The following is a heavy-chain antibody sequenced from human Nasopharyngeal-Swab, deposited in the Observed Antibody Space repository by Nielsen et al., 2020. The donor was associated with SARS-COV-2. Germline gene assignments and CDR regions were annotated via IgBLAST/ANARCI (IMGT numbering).Heavy chain of an antibody. D-gene: IGHD4/OR15-4a*01. CDR1: EGNFNIYS. CDR2: IIPIQGVA. J-gene: IGHJ6*02. Sequence: SVNVSCKASEGNFNIYSFNWVRQAPGQGLEWTGRIIPIQGVANYAQKFHDRVSITADKSTNTTYMELSRLSSADTAVYYCARVLLTPEGSVKNFYYYAMDVGGQGTAVTVSS. CDR3: ARVLLTPEGSVKNFYYYAMDV. V-gene: IGHV1-69*02.